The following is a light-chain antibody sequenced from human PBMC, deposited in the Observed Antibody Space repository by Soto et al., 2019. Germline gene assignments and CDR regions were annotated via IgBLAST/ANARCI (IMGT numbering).Light chain of an antibody. CDR2: GAS. J-gene: IGKJ1*01. V-gene: IGKV3-15*01. Sequence: EIVMTQSPATLSVSPGERATLSCRASQSVSSNLAWSQQKPSQAPRLLIYGASTRATGIPARFSGSGSGTEFTLTISSLQSEDFAVYYCQQYNNWPQTFGQGTKVEIK. CDR1: QSVSSN. CDR3: QQYNNWPQT.